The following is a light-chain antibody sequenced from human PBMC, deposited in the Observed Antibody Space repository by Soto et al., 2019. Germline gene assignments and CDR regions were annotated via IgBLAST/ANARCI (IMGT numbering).Light chain of an antibody. CDR1: SSDVGGYNF. Sequence: QSVLTQPASVSGSPGQSITISCTGTSSDVGGYNFVSWYQQHPGKAPKLMIYEVSNRPSGVSNRFSGSKSGNTASRTLSGLQAEDEADYYCVSYASSAARVFGTGTKVTVL. CDR3: VSYASSAARV. V-gene: IGLV2-14*03. CDR2: EVS. J-gene: IGLJ1*01.